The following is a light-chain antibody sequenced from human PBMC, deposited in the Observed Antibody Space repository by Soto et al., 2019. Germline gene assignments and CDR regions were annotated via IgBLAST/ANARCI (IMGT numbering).Light chain of an antibody. V-gene: IGKV3-20*01. J-gene: IGKJ1*01. CDR3: QQYGRPPRT. CDR1: QSVSIRY. Sequence: EIVLTQSPGTLSLSPGERATISCRASQSVSIRYLAWYRQKPGQAPRLLIYGTSTRAPGIPDRFSGSGSGTDLTLTIRRLEPEDFEVYYCQQYGRPPRTFGQGTKVEIK. CDR2: GTS.